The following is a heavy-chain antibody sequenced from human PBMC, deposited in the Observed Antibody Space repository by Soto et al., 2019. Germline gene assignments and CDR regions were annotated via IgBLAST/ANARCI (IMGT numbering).Heavy chain of an antibody. CDR2: ISSSGSTI. CDR1: GFSFSDYY. CDR3: ARESRRGVVVPAAIPYDY. V-gene: IGHV3-11*01. D-gene: IGHD2-2*01. J-gene: IGHJ4*02. Sequence: QVQLVESGGGLVKPGGPLRLSCAASGFSFSDYYMSWIRQAPGKWLEWVSYISSSGSTIYYADSVKGRFTISRDNAKNSLDLRMNSLRAEDTAVYYCARESRRGVVVPAAIPYDYWGQGTLLTVSS.